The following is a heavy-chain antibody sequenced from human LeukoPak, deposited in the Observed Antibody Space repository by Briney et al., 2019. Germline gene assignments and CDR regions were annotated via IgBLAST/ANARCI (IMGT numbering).Heavy chain of an antibody. CDR1: GGSISNYY. Sequence: SETLSLTCTVSGGSISNYYWSWIRQPPGKGLEWIGYGHYSGTTYYNPSLKSRVTISVDRSKNQFSLKLSSVTAADTAVYYCARARLFFDYWGQGTLVTVSS. CDR2: GHYSGTT. V-gene: IGHV4-59*12. J-gene: IGHJ4*02. D-gene: IGHD2-15*01. CDR3: ARARLFFDY.